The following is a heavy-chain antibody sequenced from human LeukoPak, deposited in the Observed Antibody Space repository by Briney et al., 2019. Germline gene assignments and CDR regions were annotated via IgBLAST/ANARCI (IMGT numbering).Heavy chain of an antibody. V-gene: IGHV3-30*02. CDR1: GFNFSSYG. J-gene: IGHJ4*02. D-gene: IGHD1-14*01. Sequence: PGGSLRLSCAASGFNFSSYGFHWVRQAPGKGLEWVTFIRYDGSDKYYADSVMGRFTISRDNAKKMLYLQMTSLKVEDTATYCARAGNSEGIWGQGIPVTVSS. CDR3: ARAGNSEGI. CDR2: IRYDGSDK.